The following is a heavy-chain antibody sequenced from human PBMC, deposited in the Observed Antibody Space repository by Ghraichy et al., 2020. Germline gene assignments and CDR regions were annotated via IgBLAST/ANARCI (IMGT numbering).Heavy chain of an antibody. CDR3: AREGVWGSYRYKDY. CDR1: GGSISSGGYY. CDR2: IYYSGST. D-gene: IGHD3-16*02. J-gene: IGHJ4*02. V-gene: IGHV4-31*03. Sequence: LSLTCTVSGGSISSGGYYWSWIRQHPGKGLEWIGYIYYSGSTYYNPSLKSRVTISVDTSKNQFSLKLSSVTAADTAVYYCAREGVWGSYRYKDYWGQGTLVTVSS.